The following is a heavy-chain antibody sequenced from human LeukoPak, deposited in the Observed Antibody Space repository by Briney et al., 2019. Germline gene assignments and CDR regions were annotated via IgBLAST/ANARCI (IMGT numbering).Heavy chain of an antibody. CDR1: GFTFSSYA. D-gene: IGHD6-13*01. CDR3: AKDLGQQLAFNWFDP. V-gene: IGHV3-23*01. J-gene: IGHJ5*02. Sequence: PGGSLRLSCAASGFTFSSYAMSWVRQAPGKGLEWVSAISGSGGSTYYADSVKGRFTISRDNSKNTLYLQMSSLRAEDTAVYYCAKDLGQQLAFNWFDPWGQGTLVTVSS. CDR2: ISGSGGST.